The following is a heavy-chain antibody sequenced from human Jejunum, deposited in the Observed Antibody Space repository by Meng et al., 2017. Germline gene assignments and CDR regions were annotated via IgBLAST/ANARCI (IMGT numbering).Heavy chain of an antibody. Sequence: GESLKISCAASGFIFTNYDMHWVRQAPGKGPEWVSTVTIDGATHYADSVKGRFTISRNNSNNTLFLQMNSLRVEDTAIYYCAKELANSRPFDDWGQGTLVTVSS. CDR2: VTIDGAT. D-gene: IGHD5-12*01. CDR1: GFIFTNYD. J-gene: IGHJ4*01. V-gene: IGHV3-23*01. CDR3: AKELANSRPFDD.